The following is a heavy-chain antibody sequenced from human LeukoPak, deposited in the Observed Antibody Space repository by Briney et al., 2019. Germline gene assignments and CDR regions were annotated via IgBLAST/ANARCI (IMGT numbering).Heavy chain of an antibody. CDR1: GYTFTSYA. CDR3: ARVGVVLAATPHFFDF. CDR2: INTNTGNP. Sequence: ASVKVSCKASGYTFTSYAMNWVRQAPGQGLEWMGWINTNTGNPTYAQGFTGRFVFSLDTSVSTAYLQISSLKAEDTAVYYCARVGVVLAATPHFFDFWGQGTLVTVSS. V-gene: IGHV7-4-1*02. J-gene: IGHJ4*02. D-gene: IGHD2-15*01.